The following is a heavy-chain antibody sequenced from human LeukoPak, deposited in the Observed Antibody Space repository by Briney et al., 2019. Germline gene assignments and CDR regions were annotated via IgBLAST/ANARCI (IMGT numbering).Heavy chain of an antibody. D-gene: IGHD3-22*01. CDR3: ATYYYDSGGFHFHH. CDR2: IGSNGGRT. Sequence: GGSLRLSCAASGFTFRSYGMHWVRQAPGKGLEYVSAIGSNGGRTYYANSVKGRFTISRDNSRNTLYLQMGSLRAEDMAVYYCATYYYDSGGFHFHHWGQGTLVTVSS. J-gene: IGHJ1*01. CDR1: GFTFRSYG. V-gene: IGHV3-64*01.